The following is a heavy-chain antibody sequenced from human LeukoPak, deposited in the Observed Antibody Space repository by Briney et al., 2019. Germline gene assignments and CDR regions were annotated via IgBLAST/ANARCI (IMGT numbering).Heavy chain of an antibody. Sequence: GGSLRLSCAASGFTFSGYAIHWVRQAPGKGLEWVAVISYDGSNKFYADSVKGRFTISRDNSNNTLYLQMNSLRAEDTAIYYCARVGRGYSFKVHYFDYWGQGTLVTVSS. CDR2: ISYDGSNK. CDR3: ARVGRGYSFKVHYFDY. V-gene: IGHV3-30*04. J-gene: IGHJ4*02. CDR1: GFTFSGYA. D-gene: IGHD5-18*01.